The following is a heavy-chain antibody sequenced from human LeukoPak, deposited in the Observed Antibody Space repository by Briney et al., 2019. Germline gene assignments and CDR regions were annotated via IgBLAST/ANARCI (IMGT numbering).Heavy chain of an antibody. Sequence: ASVKVSCKASGYTFTSYAMHWVRQAPGQRLEWMGWINAGNGNTKYSQKFQGRVTITRDTSASTAYMGLSSLRSEDTAVYYCARGSGQYSSGWYPFDYWGQGTLVTVSS. J-gene: IGHJ4*02. CDR3: ARGSGQYSSGWYPFDY. CDR1: GYTFTSYA. D-gene: IGHD6-19*01. V-gene: IGHV1-3*01. CDR2: INAGNGNT.